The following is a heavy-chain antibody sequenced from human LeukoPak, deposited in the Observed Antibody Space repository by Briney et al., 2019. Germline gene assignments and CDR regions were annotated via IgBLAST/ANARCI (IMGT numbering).Heavy chain of an antibody. V-gene: IGHV3-7*01. J-gene: IGHJ3*02. CDR2: IKQDGSEK. Sequence: PGGSLRLSCAASGFTFSSYWMSWVRQAPGKGLEWVANIKQDGSEKYYADSVKGRFTISRDNPKNTLYLQMNSLRAEDTAVYYCARVKNYYDSSGDDAFDIWGQGTMVTVSS. CDR3: ARVKNYYDSSGDDAFDI. D-gene: IGHD3-22*01. CDR1: GFTFSSYW.